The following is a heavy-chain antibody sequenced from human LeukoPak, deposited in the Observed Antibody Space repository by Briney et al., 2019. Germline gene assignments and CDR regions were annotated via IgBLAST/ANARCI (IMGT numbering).Heavy chain of an antibody. CDR1: GFTFDDHG. Sequence: GGSLRLSCTASGFTFDDHGISWVRQAPGNGLEWVSGRNGVSTGYSDSVKGRFIISRDNAKNSLYLQMNSLRAEDTALYYCARQMATMQSKYFDYWGQGTLVTVSS. CDR3: ARQMATMQSKYFDY. J-gene: IGHJ4*02. V-gene: IGHV3-20*04. CDR2: RNGVST. D-gene: IGHD5-24*01.